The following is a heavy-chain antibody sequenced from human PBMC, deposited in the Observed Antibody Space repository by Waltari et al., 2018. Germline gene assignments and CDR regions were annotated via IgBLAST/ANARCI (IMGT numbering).Heavy chain of an antibody. V-gene: IGHV1-2*02. CDR1: GYTFTDYY. Sequence: QVQLAQSGAEVKKPGASVKVSCKASGYTFTDYYMHWVRQAPGQGLEWMGWLNPNSGDTKYSQKFQGRVTMTRDTSISTAYMEVNRLTVDDTAVYFCARDRVGAAAGTGDYWGQGTLVTVSS. D-gene: IGHD6-13*01. CDR2: LNPNSGDT. CDR3: ARDRVGAAAGTGDY. J-gene: IGHJ4*02.